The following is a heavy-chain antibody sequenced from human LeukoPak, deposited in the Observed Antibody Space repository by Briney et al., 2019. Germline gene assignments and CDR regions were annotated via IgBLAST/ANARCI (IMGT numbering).Heavy chain of an antibody. CDR2: IASKTFGGTT. Sequence: GGSLRFSCAASGITFTNAWMSWVRQAPGKGLEWVGRIASKTFGGTTDYAEPVKGRFTISRDESKNTLFLQMNSLKTDDTAVYYCTTLSGPLDVWGQGTTVTVSS. CDR3: TTLSGPLDV. D-gene: IGHD2/OR15-2a*01. V-gene: IGHV3-15*04. CDR1: GITFTNAW. J-gene: IGHJ6*02.